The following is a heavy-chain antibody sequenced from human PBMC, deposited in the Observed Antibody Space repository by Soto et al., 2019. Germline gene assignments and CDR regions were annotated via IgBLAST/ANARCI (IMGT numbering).Heavy chain of an antibody. V-gene: IGHV1-69*06. CDR2: IIPVFGTP. J-gene: IGHJ4*02. CDR1: GYSFSSHA. D-gene: IGHD6-13*01. Sequence: SVKVSCQASGYSFSSHAITWVRQAPGQGLEWMGGIIPVFGTPSYAQKFQGRVTISADKSTNTSYLELRSLRSEDTAVYYCARGGALSNSWYWGDALDSWGQGTRVTVSS. CDR3: ARGGALSNSWYWGDALDS.